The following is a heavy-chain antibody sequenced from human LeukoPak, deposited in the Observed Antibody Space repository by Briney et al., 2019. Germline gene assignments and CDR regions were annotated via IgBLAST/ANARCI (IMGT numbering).Heavy chain of an antibody. D-gene: IGHD3-10*01. CDR3: VFEGRADAFDI. Sequence: PGGSLRLSCAASGFTFSSYGMHRVCQAPGKALEWVAVISYDGSNKYYADSVKGRFTISRDNSKNTLYLQMNSLRAEDTAVYYCVFEGRADAFDIWGQGTMVSVSS. CDR2: ISYDGSNK. J-gene: IGHJ3*02. CDR1: GFTFSSYG. V-gene: IGHV3-30*03.